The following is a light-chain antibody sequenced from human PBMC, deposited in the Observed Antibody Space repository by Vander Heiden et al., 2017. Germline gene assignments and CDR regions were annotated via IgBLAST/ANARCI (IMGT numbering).Light chain of an antibody. CDR1: ESGSKR. CDR3: QVWDSSSDQVV. CDR2: DDS. J-gene: IGLJ2*01. V-gene: IGLV3-21*02. Sequence: PPSVSAALEQRGRITWGADESGSKRVDWFQQKPGQAPVLVVYDDSDRPSGIPERFSGSNSGNTATLTISRVEAGDEADYYCQVWDSSSDQVVFGGGTKLTVL.